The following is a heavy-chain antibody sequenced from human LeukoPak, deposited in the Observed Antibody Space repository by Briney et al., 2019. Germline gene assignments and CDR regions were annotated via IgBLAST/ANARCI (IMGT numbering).Heavy chain of an antibody. J-gene: IGHJ4*02. D-gene: IGHD3-10*01. V-gene: IGHV3-53*01. CDR3: ASLGGGFFGEFFQRPSDY. CDR2: IYSGGST. CDR1: GFTVRSNY. Sequence: PGGSLRLSCAASGFTVRSNYMSWVRQAPGKGLEWVSIIYSGGSTYYADSVKGRFTISRDNSKNTLYLQMNSLRAEDTAVYYCASLGGGFFGEFFQRPSDYWGQGTLVIVSS.